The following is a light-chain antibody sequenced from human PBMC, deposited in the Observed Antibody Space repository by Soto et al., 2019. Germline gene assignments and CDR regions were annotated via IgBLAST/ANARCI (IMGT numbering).Light chain of an antibody. CDR2: FDS. CDR3: QVWDSSRDHVV. J-gene: IGLJ3*02. Sequence: SYELTQPPSVSVAPGKTANISCGGNNIGSKSVHWYQQKPGQAPVLVIYFDSDRPSGIPERFSGSNSGNTATLTISRVEAGDEADYYCQVWDSSRDHVVFGGGTKLTVL. V-gene: IGLV3-21*04. CDR1: NIGSKS.